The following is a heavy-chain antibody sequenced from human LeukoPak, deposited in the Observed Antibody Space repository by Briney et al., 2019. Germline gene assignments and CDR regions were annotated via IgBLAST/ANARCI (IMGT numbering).Heavy chain of an antibody. CDR1: GFTFSRYG. D-gene: IGHD2-15*01. CDR3: ANDGGNIVVVEYYFDY. J-gene: IGHJ4*02. Sequence: GGSLRLSCAASGFTFSRYGMHWVRQAPGKGLEWVAVISYDGSNKYYADSVKGRFTISRDNSKDTLYLQMNSLRAEDTAVYYCANDGGNIVVVEYYFDYWGQGTLVTVSS. V-gene: IGHV3-30*18. CDR2: ISYDGSNK.